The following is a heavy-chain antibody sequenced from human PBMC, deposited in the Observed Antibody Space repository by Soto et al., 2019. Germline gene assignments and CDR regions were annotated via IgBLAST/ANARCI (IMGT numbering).Heavy chain of an antibody. V-gene: IGHV3-30-3*01. CDR3: ARDPMGRYYGSGSYYLDY. CDR1: GFTFSSYA. CDR2: ISYDGSNK. Sequence: QVQLVESGGGVVQPGRSLRLSCAASGFTFSSYAMHWVRQAPGKGLEWVAVISYDGSNKYYADSVKGRFTISRDNSKNTLYLQMNSLRAEDTAVYYCARDPMGRYYGSGSYYLDYGGQGTLVTVSS. J-gene: IGHJ4*02. D-gene: IGHD3-10*01.